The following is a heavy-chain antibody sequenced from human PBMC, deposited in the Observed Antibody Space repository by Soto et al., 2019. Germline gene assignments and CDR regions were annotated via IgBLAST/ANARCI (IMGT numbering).Heavy chain of an antibody. Sequence: GGSLRLSCAASGFTFSSYAMSWVRQAPGKGLEWVSAISGSGGSTYYADSVKGRFTISRDNSKNTLYLQMNSLRAEDTAVYYCAKEWSDGDYASPRDAFDIWGQGTMVTVSS. D-gene: IGHD4-17*01. V-gene: IGHV3-23*01. J-gene: IGHJ3*02. CDR2: ISGSGGST. CDR3: AKEWSDGDYASPRDAFDI. CDR1: GFTFSSYA.